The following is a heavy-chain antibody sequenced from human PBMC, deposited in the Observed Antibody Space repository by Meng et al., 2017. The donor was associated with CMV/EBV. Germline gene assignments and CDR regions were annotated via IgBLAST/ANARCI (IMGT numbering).Heavy chain of an antibody. Sequence: QVQLVQSGAEVRKPGASVKVSCKASGYTFTHHGTSWVRQAPGQGLKWMGWISGYNDNTKYARHLQGRVTMTTDTSTNTAYMELRSLRSDDTAIYYCARDTMMIMSFDHWGPGTLVTVSS. D-gene: IGHD3-22*01. CDR2: ISGYNDNT. CDR3: ARDTMMIMSFDH. V-gene: IGHV1-18*01. CDR1: GYTFTHHG. J-gene: IGHJ4*02.